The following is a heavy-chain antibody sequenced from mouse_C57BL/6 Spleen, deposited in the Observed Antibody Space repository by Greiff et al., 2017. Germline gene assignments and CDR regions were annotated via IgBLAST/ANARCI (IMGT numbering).Heavy chain of an antibody. CDR1: GYTFTSYW. CDR2: IDPSDSET. V-gene: IGHV1-52*01. D-gene: IGHD1-1*01. CDR3: ARSITTVVGAMDY. Sequence: QVQLQQPGAELVRPGSSVKLSCKASGYTFTSYWMHWVKQRPIQGLEWIGNIDPSDSETHYNQKFKDKATLTVDKSSSTAYMQLSSLTSEDSAVXYCARSITTVVGAMDYWGQGTSGTVSS. J-gene: IGHJ4*01.